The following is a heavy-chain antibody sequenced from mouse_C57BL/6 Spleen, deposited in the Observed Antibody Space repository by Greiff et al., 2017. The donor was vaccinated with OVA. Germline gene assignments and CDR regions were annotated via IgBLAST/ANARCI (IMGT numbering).Heavy chain of an antibody. Sequence: VQLKESGPELVKPGASVKISCKASGYSFTDYNMNWVKQSNGKSLERIGVINPNYGTTSYNQKFKGKATLTVDQSSSTAYMQLNSLTSEDSAVYYCARSEGYDGYYGFAYWGQGTLVTVSA. CDR3: ARSEGYDGYYGFAY. CDR1: GYSFTDYN. J-gene: IGHJ3*01. CDR2: INPNYGTT. V-gene: IGHV1-39*01. D-gene: IGHD2-3*01.